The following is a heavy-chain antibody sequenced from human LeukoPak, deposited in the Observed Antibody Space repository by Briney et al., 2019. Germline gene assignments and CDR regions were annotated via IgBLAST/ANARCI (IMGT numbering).Heavy chain of an antibody. J-gene: IGHJ3*02. Sequence: PSEALSLTCAVYGGSFSGYYWSWIRQPPGKGLEWIGEINHSGSTNYNPSLKSRVTISVDTSKNQFSLKLSSVTAADTAVYYCARGSSSWLPGGAFDIWGQGTMVTVSS. D-gene: IGHD6-13*01. CDR2: INHSGST. V-gene: IGHV4-34*01. CDR1: GGSFSGYY. CDR3: ARGSSSWLPGGAFDI.